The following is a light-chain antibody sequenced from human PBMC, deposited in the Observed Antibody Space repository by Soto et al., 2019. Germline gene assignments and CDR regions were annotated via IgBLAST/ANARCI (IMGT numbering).Light chain of an antibody. CDR2: AAS. Sequence: EIVMTQSPVTLSVSPGERVTLSCRASQSVTSTLAWYQHKPGQAPRLLIYAASTGATGLPARFSGSGSGTEFTLTINSLQSEDFAIYYCQQYNNWPVTFGGGTKVDIK. CDR1: QSVTST. V-gene: IGKV3-15*01. J-gene: IGKJ4*01. CDR3: QQYNNWPVT.